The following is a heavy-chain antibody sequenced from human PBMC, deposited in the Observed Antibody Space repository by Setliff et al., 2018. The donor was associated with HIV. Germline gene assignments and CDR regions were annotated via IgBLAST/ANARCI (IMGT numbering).Heavy chain of an antibody. CDR3: TRGSSGWKYYYYYYMDL. CDR2: IKQDGSEI. CDR1: GFTFSNAW. D-gene: IGHD6-19*01. J-gene: IGHJ6*03. Sequence: GGSLRLSCAASGFTFSNAWMNWVRQAPGKGLAWVASIKQDGSEIYYVDSVKGRFTTSRDNARGALFLQMNNLRADDTALYYCTRGSSGWKYYYYYYMDLWGSGTTVTVSS. V-gene: IGHV3-7*03.